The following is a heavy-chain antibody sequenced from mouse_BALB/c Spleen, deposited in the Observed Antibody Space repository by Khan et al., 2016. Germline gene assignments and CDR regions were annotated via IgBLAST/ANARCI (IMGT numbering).Heavy chain of an antibody. CDR3: ARGTPLAD. CDR1: GYVFSSYW. CDR2: IYPGDGDT. Sequence: QVQLKQSGAELVRPGSSVKISCKASGYVFSSYWMNWVKQRPGQGLEWIGQIYPGDGDTYYHGTFKGQVTMTADKSSSTAYMQISSLTSEASAVYFCARGTPLADWGQGTLVTVSA. D-gene: IGHD2-14*01. J-gene: IGHJ3*01. V-gene: IGHV1-80*01.